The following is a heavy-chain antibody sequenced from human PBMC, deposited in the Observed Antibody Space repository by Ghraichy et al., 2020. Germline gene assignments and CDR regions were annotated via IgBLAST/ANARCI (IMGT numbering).Heavy chain of an antibody. Sequence: GGSLRLSCAASGFTFSSYAMSWVRQAPGKGLEWVSAISGSGGSTYYADSVKGRFTISRDNSKNTLYLQMNSLRAEDTAVYYCAKDRIIRYFDWLPAVCAFDIWGQGTMVTVSS. J-gene: IGHJ3*02. CDR1: GFTFSSYA. CDR2: ISGSGGST. D-gene: IGHD3-9*01. CDR3: AKDRIIRYFDWLPAVCAFDI. V-gene: IGHV3-23*01.